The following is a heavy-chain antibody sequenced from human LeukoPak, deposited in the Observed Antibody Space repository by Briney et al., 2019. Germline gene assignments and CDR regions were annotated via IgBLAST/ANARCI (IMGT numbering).Heavy chain of an antibody. Sequence: PGGSLRLSCAASGFTFSSYAMSWVRQAPGKGLESVSVISNSSTSTYYADPVKGRFTTSRDNSKNTLYLQMNSLRAEDTAIYYCARGPHYYDSGRDYYYYYAIDVWGQGTTVTVSS. J-gene: IGHJ6*02. CDR2: ISNSSTST. CDR3: ARGPHYYDSGRDYYYYYAIDV. V-gene: IGHV3-23*01. D-gene: IGHD3-22*01. CDR1: GFTFSSYA.